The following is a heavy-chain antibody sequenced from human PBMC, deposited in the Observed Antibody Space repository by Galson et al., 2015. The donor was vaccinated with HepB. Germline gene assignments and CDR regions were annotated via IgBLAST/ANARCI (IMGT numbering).Heavy chain of an antibody. D-gene: IGHD6-19*01. CDR1: GFTFSSYA. Sequence: SLRLSCAASGFTFSSYAMSWVRQAPGKGLEWVSAISGSGGSTYYADSVKGRFTISRDNSKNTLYLQMNSLRAEDTAVYYCAKDRLPIAVADGDAFDIWGQGTMVTVSS. CDR3: AKDRLPIAVADGDAFDI. V-gene: IGHV3-23*01. J-gene: IGHJ3*02. CDR2: ISGSGGST.